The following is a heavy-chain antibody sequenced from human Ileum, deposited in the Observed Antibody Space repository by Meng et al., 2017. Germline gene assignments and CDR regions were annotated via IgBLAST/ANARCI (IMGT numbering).Heavy chain of an antibody. CDR3: ARGYCDSTICYNVGWFDP. Sequence: QLQLQESGPGLGKPSETLSRTCTISGGPISSSRYFWGWIRQPPGKAVEWIGSIYYSGTTFYNPSLSSRVTTSVDTSKNQVSLKLTSVTAADTAVYYCARGYCDSTICYNVGWFDPWGQGTLVTVSS. CDR1: GGPISSSRYF. D-gene: IGHD2-2*02. J-gene: IGHJ5*02. CDR2: IYYSGTT. V-gene: IGHV4-39*01.